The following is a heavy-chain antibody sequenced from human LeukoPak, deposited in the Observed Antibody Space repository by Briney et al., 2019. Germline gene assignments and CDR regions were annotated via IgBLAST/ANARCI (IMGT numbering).Heavy chain of an antibody. J-gene: IGHJ4*02. D-gene: IGHD5-18*01. V-gene: IGHV3-53*01. CDR3: ARDLDSYGSY. CDR1: GFTFSSYA. Sequence: QPGRSLRLSCAASGFTFSSYAMHWVRQAPGKGLEWVSVIYSDGSTYYADSVKGRFTISRDNSKNTLYLQMNSLRAEDTAVYYCARDLDSYGSYWGQGTLVTVSS. CDR2: IYSDGST.